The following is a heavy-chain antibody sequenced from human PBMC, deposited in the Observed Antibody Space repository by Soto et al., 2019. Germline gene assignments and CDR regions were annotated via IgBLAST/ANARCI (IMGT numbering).Heavy chain of an antibody. V-gene: IGHV3-11*05. Sequence: GGSLRLSCAVAGFTFSDYYMTWIRQAPGKGLEWVSYISGSTSHTNYADSVKGRFTISRDNAKNSLSLQMNSLRAEDTAVYYCARARGAAADYFDFWGQGTLVTVSS. CDR3: ARARGAAADYFDF. D-gene: IGHD6-13*01. J-gene: IGHJ4*02. CDR2: ISGSTSHT. CDR1: GFTFSDYY.